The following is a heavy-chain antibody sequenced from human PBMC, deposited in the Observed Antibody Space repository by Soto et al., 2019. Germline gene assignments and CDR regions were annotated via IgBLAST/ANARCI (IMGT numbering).Heavy chain of an antibody. J-gene: IGHJ4*02. V-gene: IGHV4-59*01. CDR3: ARASGSSWYYFDY. D-gene: IGHD6-13*01. Sequence: LSLTCTVSGGSISSYYWSWIRQPPGKGLEWIGYIYYSGSTNYNPSLKSRVTISVDTSKNQFSLKLSSVTAADTAVYYCARASGSSWYYFDYWGKGTLVT. CDR2: IYYSGST. CDR1: GGSISSYY.